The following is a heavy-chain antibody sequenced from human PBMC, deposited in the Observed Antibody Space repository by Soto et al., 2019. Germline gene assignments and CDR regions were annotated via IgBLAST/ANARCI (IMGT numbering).Heavy chain of an antibody. V-gene: IGHV1-8*01. J-gene: IGHJ5*02. CDR1: GYTFINYD. D-gene: IGHD3-16*01. CDR3: ARGRFRRTWFDP. CDR2: MNPDSGNT. Sequence: QVQMVQSGAEVKKPGASVKVSCKASGYTFINYDIHWVRQATGQGLEWMGWMNPDSGNTGQSKQFQGRVTITRDTSISTAYMELSSLRSEDTAVYYCARGRFRRTWFDPWGQGTLVTVSS.